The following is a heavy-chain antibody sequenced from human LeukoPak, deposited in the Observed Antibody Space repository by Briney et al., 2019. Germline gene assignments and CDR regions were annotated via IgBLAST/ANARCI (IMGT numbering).Heavy chain of an antibody. CDR3: ARDLQMNYYDSSGYYYHDAFDI. CDR1: GYTFTSYY. CDR2: INPSGGST. D-gene: IGHD3-22*01. Sequence: ASVKVSCKASGYTFTSYYMHWVRQAPGQGLEWMGIINPSGGSTSYAQKFQGRVTMTRDTSTSTVYMERSSLRSEDTAVYYCARDLQMNYYDSSGYYYHDAFDIWGQGTMVTVSS. J-gene: IGHJ3*02. V-gene: IGHV1-46*01.